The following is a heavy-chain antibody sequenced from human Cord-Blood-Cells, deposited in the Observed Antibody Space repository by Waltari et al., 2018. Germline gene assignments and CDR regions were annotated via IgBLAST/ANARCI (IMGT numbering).Heavy chain of an antibody. CDR3: ATGSSWPKKGFDY. CDR1: GGSFSVYY. D-gene: IGHD6-13*01. CDR2: INHSGST. Sequence: QVQLQQWGAGLLKPSETLSLTCAVYGGSFSVYYWSWIRQPPGKGLEWIGEINHSGSTNYNPSLKSRVTISVDTSKNQFSLKLSSVTAADTAVYYCATGSSWPKKGFDYWGQGTLVTVSS. J-gene: IGHJ4*02. V-gene: IGHV4-34*01.